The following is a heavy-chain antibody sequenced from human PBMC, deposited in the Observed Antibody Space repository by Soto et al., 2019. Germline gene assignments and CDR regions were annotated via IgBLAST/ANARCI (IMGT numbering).Heavy chain of an antibody. CDR1: GLTFSSYS. CDR2: ISSSSSTI. V-gene: IGHV3-48*01. CDR3: ARAWFGELFLNWFDP. J-gene: IGHJ5*02. D-gene: IGHD3-10*01. Sequence: GGSLRLSCAASGLTFSSYSMNWVRQAPGKGLEWVSYISSSSSTIYYADSVKGRFTISRDNAKNSLYLQMNSLRAEDTAVYYCARAWFGELFLNWFDPWGQGTLVTVSS.